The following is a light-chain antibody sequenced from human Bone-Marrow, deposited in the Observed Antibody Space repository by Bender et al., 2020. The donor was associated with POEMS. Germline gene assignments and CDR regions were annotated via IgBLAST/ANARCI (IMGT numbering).Light chain of an antibody. CDR1: SSDVRYYMY. J-gene: IGLJ2*01. CDR3: SSYRSGNTLV. CDR2: EVS. V-gene: IGLV2-14*01. Sequence: QSALTQPRSVSGSPGQSVTISCTGTSSDVRYYMYVSWYRQHPGKAPKLMIYEVSNRPSGVSNRFSGSKSGNTASLTISGLQAEDEAHYYCSSYRSGNTLVFGGGTKLTVL.